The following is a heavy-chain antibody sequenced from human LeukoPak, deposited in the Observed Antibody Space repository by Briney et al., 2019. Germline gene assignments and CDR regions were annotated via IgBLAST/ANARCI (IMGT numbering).Heavy chain of an antibody. V-gene: IGHV4-38-2*01. Sequence: SETLSLTCAVSGYSISNDYYWGWVRQPPGKGLEWIGNIYHSGSTYKNSSLKSRLTMSLDTSKNQFSLKLISVTAADAAMYYCARLSGAPVRHPIYHFDYWGQGTLVTVSS. D-gene: IGHD2-2*02. CDR2: IYHSGST. J-gene: IGHJ4*02. CDR3: ARLSGAPVRHPIYHFDY. CDR1: GYSISNDYY.